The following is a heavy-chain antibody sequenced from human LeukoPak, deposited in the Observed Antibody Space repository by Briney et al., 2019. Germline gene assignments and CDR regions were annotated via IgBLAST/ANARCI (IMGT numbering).Heavy chain of an antibody. CDR1: GFSFSDYT. Sequence: GRSLRLSCAASGFSFSDYTMHWVRQAPGKGLEWVTVMSHDGSQRYYADSVKGRFTISRDNSKNTLYLEMSSLRGDDSAMYYCASAKNSAWHNFDYWGQGTLVTVSS. D-gene: IGHD6-19*01. CDR3: ASAKNSAWHNFDY. CDR2: MSHDGSQR. V-gene: IGHV3-30*04. J-gene: IGHJ4*02.